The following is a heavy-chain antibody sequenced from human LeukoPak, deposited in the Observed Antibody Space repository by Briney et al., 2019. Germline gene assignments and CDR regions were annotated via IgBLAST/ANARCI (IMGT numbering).Heavy chain of an antibody. V-gene: IGHV4-30-2*01. CDR1: GGSISSGGYY. D-gene: IGHD5-18*01. CDR3: ASGGYSSNFDY. J-gene: IGHJ4*02. Sequence: SETLSLICTVSGGSISSGGYYWSWIRQPPGKGLEWIGYIYHSGSTYYNSSLKSRVTISVDRSKNQFSLKLSSVTAADTAVYYCASGGYSSNFDYWGQGTLVTVSS. CDR2: IYHSGST.